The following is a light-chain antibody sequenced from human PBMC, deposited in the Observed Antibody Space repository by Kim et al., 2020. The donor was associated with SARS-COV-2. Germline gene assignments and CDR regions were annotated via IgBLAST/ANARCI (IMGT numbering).Light chain of an antibody. CDR1: QNVDIR. CDR3: QQRAHWPRT. V-gene: IGKV3-11*01. CDR2: DAS. Sequence: VLTQSPVTLSLSPGERATLSCRATQNVDIRLAWFKQKPGQPPSLLIYDASNRAPGVPARFSGGGSGTDFTLTISSLEAEDFAVYYCQQRAHWPRTFGQGTRLEIK. J-gene: IGKJ5*01.